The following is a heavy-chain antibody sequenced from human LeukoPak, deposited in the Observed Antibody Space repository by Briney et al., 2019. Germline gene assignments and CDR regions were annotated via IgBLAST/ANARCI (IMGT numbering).Heavy chain of an antibody. J-gene: IGHJ4*02. D-gene: IGHD6-13*01. CDR3: ARGDLAAAGTGFDY. CDR1: GFTFSSYW. Sequence: GGSLRLSCAASGFTFSSYWMHWVRQAPGKGLVWVSRINSDGSSTSYADSVKGRFTISRDNAKNTLYLQINSLRAEDTAVYYCARGDLAAAGTGFDYWGQGTLVTVSS. V-gene: IGHV3-74*01. CDR2: INSDGSST.